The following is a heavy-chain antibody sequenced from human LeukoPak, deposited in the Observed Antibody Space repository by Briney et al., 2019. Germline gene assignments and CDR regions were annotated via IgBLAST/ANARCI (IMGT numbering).Heavy chain of an antibody. J-gene: IGHJ4*02. Sequence: PGGSLRLSCAASGFTFSSYNMNWVRQAPGKGLEWVSYISSSGSTYYADSVKGRFTISRDNSKNTLYLQMNSLRAEDTAVYYCAKHYYYDSSGYYLSPLDYWGQGTLVTVSS. D-gene: IGHD3-22*01. CDR2: ISSSGST. V-gene: IGHV3-48*01. CDR1: GFTFSSYN. CDR3: AKHYYYDSSGYYLSPLDY.